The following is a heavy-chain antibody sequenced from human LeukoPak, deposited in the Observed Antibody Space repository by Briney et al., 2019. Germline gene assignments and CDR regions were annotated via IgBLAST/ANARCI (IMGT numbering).Heavy chain of an antibody. V-gene: IGHV1-69*04. J-gene: IGHJ4*02. CDR1: GGTFSSYA. CDR2: IIPILGIA. D-gene: IGHD3-10*01. CDR3: ARAMVLDY. Sequence: SAKVSCKASGGTFSSYAIGWVRQAPGQGLEWMGRIIPILGIANYAQKFQGRVTITADKSTSTAYMELSSLRSEDTAVYYCARAMVLDYWGQGTLVTVSS.